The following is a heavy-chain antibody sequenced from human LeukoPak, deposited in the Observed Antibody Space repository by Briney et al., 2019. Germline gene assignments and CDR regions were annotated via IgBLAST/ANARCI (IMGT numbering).Heavy chain of an antibody. J-gene: IGHJ5*02. Sequence: SETLYLTCAVYGGSFSGYYWSWIRQPPGKELEGIGEINHSGSTNYNPSLKSRVTISVDTSKNQFSLKLSSVTAADTAVYYCARRCLRYCSGGSRLLQGNWFDPWGQGTLVTVSS. V-gene: IGHV4-34*01. CDR1: GGSFSGYY. D-gene: IGHD2-15*01. CDR3: ARRCLRYCSGGSRLLQGNWFDP. CDR2: INHSGST.